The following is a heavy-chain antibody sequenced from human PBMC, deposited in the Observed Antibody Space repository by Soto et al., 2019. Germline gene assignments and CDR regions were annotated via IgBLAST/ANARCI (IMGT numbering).Heavy chain of an antibody. CDR3: ARGRERGIGERALDY. CDR2: IYYSGST. CDR1: GGSISSGGYY. Sequence: PSETLSLTCTVSGGSISSGGYYWSWIRQHPGKGLEWIGYIYYSGSTYYNPSLKSRVTISVDTSKNQFSLKLSSVTAADTAVYYCARGRERGIGERALDYWGQGXLVTVYS. J-gene: IGHJ4*02. V-gene: IGHV4-31*03. D-gene: IGHD3-10*01.